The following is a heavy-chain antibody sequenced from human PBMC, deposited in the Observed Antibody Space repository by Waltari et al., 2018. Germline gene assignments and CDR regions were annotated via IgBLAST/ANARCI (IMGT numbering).Heavy chain of an antibody. CDR3: ATHITIFGVARENWFDP. J-gene: IGHJ5*02. CDR2: VDPEDGEP. CDR1: GYTFTDYY. D-gene: IGHD3-3*01. Sequence: EVQLVQSGAEVKKPGATVKISCKVSGYTFTDYYMHWVQQAPGKGSEWMGLVDPEDGEPIYAEKFQGRVTLTAETSTDTAYRWLSSLRSEDTAVYYCATHITIFGVARENWFDPWGQGTLVTVCS. V-gene: IGHV1-69-2*01.